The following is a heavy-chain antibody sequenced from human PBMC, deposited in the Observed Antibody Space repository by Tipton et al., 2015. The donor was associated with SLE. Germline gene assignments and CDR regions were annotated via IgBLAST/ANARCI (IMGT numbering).Heavy chain of an antibody. CDR2: VYYTGKV. J-gene: IGHJ2*01. D-gene: IGHD5-18*01. V-gene: IGHV4-61*01. CDR1: DYSVYTGTYY. Sequence: LRLSCTVSDYSVYTGTYYWSWLRQPPGKGLEWIGHVYYTGKVDYNPSLENRVTISIDTSKNEFSLNLKSVTAADTAVYYCVRDPVGYSYGYDWYFDVWGRGTLVTVSS. CDR3: VRDPVGYSYGYDWYFDV.